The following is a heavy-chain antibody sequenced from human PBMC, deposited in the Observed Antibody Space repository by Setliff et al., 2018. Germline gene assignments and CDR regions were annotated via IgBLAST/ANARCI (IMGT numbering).Heavy chain of an antibody. CDR1: GFTFSSYS. Sequence: PGGSLRLSCAASGFTFSSYSMNWVRQAPGKGLEWVSYISSSSSTIYYADSVKGRFTISRDNAKNSLYLQMNSLRAEDTAVYYCARDHVYGFQYYYYYYGMDVWGQGTTVTVSS. V-gene: IGHV3-48*04. CDR3: ARDHVYGFQYYYYYYGMDV. J-gene: IGHJ6*02. D-gene: IGHD3-10*01. CDR2: ISSSSSTI.